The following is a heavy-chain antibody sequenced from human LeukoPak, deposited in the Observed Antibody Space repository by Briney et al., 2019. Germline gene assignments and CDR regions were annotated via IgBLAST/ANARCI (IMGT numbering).Heavy chain of an antibody. J-gene: IGHJ4*02. V-gene: IGHV3-21*01. D-gene: IGHD6-19*01. Sequence: GGSLRLSCAASGFTFSSYEMNWVRQAPGKGLEWVSSISSSSSYIYYADSVKGRFTISRDNAKNSLYLQMNSLRAEDTAVYYCAGDRVAGTRYFDYWGQGTLVTVSS. CDR1: GFTFSSYE. CDR2: ISSSSSYI. CDR3: AGDRVAGTRYFDY.